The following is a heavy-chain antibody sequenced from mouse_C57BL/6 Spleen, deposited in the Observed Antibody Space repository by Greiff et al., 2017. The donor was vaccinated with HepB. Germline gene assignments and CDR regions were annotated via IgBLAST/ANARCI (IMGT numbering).Heavy chain of an antibody. CDR2: IWSGGST. V-gene: IGHV2-2*01. D-gene: IGHD1-1*01. J-gene: IGHJ2*01. CDR3: ARMSTTVVALYYFDY. CDR1: GFSLTSYG. Sequence: QVQLQQSGPGLVQPSQSLSITCTVSGFSLTSYGVHWVRQSPGKGLEWLGVIWSGGSTDYNAAFISSLSISKDNSKSQVFFKMDSLQADDTAIYYCARMSTTVVALYYFDYWGQGTTLTVSS.